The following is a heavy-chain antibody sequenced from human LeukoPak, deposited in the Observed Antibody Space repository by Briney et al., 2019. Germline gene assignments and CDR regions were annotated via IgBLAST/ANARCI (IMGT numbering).Heavy chain of an antibody. D-gene: IGHD3-10*01. J-gene: IGHJ3*02. CDR2: IYYSGST. V-gene: IGHV4-31*03. Sequence: PSQTLSLTCTVSGGSISSGGYYWSWIRQHPGKGLEWIGYIYYSGSTYYNPSLKSRVTVSVDTSKNQFSLKLSSVTAADTAVYYCARAGITMVRGVPNDAFDIWGQGTMVTVSS. CDR3: ARAGITMVRGVPNDAFDI. CDR1: GGSISSGGYY.